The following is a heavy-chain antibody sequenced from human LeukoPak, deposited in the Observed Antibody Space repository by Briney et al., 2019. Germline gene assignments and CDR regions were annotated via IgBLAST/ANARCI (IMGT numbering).Heavy chain of an antibody. V-gene: IGHV3-21*01. CDR1: GFAFSRYN. D-gene: IGHD6-19*01. CDR2: ISSSSSYS. J-gene: IGHJ6*03. CDR3: ARDAQWLVPEGYYYYMDV. Sequence: PGGSLRLSCEGSGFAFSRYNMNWFRQAPGKGLERVSSISSSSSYSFYADSVKGRFTISRDNAKISLYLQMNSLRAEDTAVYYCARDAQWLVPEGYYYYMDVWGKGTTVTVSS.